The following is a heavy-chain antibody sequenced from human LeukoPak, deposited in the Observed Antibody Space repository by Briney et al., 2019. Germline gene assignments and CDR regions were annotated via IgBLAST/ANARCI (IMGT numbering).Heavy chain of an antibody. D-gene: IGHD6-13*01. J-gene: IGHJ4*02. V-gene: IGHV1-18*04. Sequence: ASVKVSCMASGYTFTGYYMHWVRQAPGQGLEWMGWISAYNGNTNYAQKLQGRVTMTTDTSTNTAYMELRSLRSDDTAVYYCARSVGAYSSSAFDYWGQGTLVTVSS. CDR3: ARSVGAYSSSAFDY. CDR2: ISAYNGNT. CDR1: GYTFTGYY.